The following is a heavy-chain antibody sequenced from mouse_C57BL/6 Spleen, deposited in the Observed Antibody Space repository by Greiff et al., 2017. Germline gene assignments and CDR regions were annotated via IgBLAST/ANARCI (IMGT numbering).Heavy chain of an antibody. V-gene: IGHV1-7*01. Sequence: QVQLQQSGAELAKPGASVKLSCKASGYTFTSYWMHWVKQRPGEGLEWIGYINPSSGYTKYNQKFKDKVTLTADKSSSTTYLQLSSLTDEDAAVYYCGRDDGYYGYFDVWGTGTTVTVSA. CDR1: GYTFTSYW. D-gene: IGHD2-3*01. CDR3: GRDDGYYGYFDV. CDR2: INPSSGYT. J-gene: IGHJ1*03.